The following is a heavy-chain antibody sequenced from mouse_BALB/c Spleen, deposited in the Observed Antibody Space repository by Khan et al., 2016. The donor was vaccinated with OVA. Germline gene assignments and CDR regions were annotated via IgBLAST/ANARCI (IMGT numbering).Heavy chain of an antibody. CDR1: GYTFTSYW. CDR3: ARDRIDY. CDR2: INPSSGYT. J-gene: IGHJ2*01. Sequence: QVQLKQSGAELAKPGASVKMSCKASGYTFTSYWMHWVKQRPGRGLEWIGYINPSSGYTEYNQNFKDKATLTADKSSSTAYMQLSSLTSEDSAVYYCARDRIDYWGQGTTLTVSS. V-gene: IGHV1-7*01.